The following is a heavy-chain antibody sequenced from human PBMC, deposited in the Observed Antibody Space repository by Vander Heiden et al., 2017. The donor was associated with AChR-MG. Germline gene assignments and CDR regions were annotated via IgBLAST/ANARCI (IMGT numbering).Heavy chain of an antibody. Sequence: EVQLLESGGGLVQPGGSLRLSCAASGFTFSSYAMSWVHQAPGKGLEWVSAISGSGGSTYYADSVKGRFTISRDNSKNTLYLQMNSLRAEDTAVYYCAKVVVTAIREIKKPPYYFDYWGQGTLVTVSS. CDR3: AKVVVTAIREIKKPPYYFDY. V-gene: IGHV3-23*01. CDR1: GFTFSSYA. CDR2: ISGSGGST. J-gene: IGHJ4*02. D-gene: IGHD2-21*02.